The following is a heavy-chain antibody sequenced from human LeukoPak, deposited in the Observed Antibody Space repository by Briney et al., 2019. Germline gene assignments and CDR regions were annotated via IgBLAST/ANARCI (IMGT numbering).Heavy chain of an antibody. V-gene: IGHV3-33*06. Sequence: GGSLRLSCAASGFTFSSYGMHWVRQAPGKGLEGVAGIWYDGSNKYYADSVKGRFTISRDNSKNTLYLQMNSLRAEDTAVYYCAKSGAVFDSSSNYLYFDSWGQGTLVTVSS. CDR2: IWYDGSNK. J-gene: IGHJ4*02. D-gene: IGHD6-13*01. CDR1: GFTFSSYG. CDR3: AKSGAVFDSSSNYLYFDS.